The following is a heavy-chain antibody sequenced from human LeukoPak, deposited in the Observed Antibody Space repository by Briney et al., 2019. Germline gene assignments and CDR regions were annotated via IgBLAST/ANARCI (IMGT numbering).Heavy chain of an antibody. CDR3: AKNCYDSRYYFDY. D-gene: IGHD3-22*01. J-gene: IGHJ4*02. CDR2: ISGSGGST. CDR1: GFTFSSYA. Sequence: GGSLRLSCAASGFTFSSYAMSWVRQAPGKGLEWVSAISGSGGSTYYADSVKGRFTISRDNSKNTLYLQMNSLRAEDTAVYCCAKNCYDSRYYFDYWGQGTLVTVSS. V-gene: IGHV3-23*01.